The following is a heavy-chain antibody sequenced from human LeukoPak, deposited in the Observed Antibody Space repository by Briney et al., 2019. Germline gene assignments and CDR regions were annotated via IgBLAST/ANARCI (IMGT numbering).Heavy chain of an antibody. J-gene: IGHJ4*02. CDR3: AKAPQYYYDSSGYSPFDY. CDR1: GFTFSSYA. D-gene: IGHD3-22*01. CDR2: ISGSGGST. V-gene: IGHV3-23*01. Sequence: GGSLRLSCAASGFTFSSYAMSWVRQAPGKGLEWVSAISGSGGSTYYADSVKGRFTISRDNSKNTLYLQMNSLRAEDTAVYYCAKAPQYYYDSSGYSPFDYWGQGTQVTVSS.